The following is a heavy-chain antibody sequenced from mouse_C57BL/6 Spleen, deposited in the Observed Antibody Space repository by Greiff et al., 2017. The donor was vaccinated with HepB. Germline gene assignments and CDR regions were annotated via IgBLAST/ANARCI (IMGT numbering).Heavy chain of an antibody. CDR3: ARHYGYDGGDFDV. CDR1: GFTFSDYG. Sequence: EVMLVESGGGLVKPGGSLKLSCAASGFTFSDYGMHWVRQAPEKGLEWVAYISSGSSTIYYADTVTGRFTISRDNAKNTLFLQMTSLRSEDTAMYYVARHYGYDGGDFDVWGTGTTVTVSS. D-gene: IGHD2-2*01. V-gene: IGHV5-17*01. J-gene: IGHJ1*03. CDR2: ISSGSSTI.